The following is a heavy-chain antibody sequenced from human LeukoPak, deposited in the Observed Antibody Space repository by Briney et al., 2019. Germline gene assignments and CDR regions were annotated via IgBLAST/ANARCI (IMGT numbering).Heavy chain of an antibody. Sequence: SGGSLRLSCAASGFTFSSYAMHWVRQAPGKGLEYVSAISSNGGSTYYANSVKGRFTISRDNSKNTLYLQMGSLRAEDMAVYYCARGHYGDYLDYFDYWGQGTLVTVSS. J-gene: IGHJ4*02. CDR3: ARGHYGDYLDYFDY. CDR1: GFTFSSYA. D-gene: IGHD4-17*01. V-gene: IGHV3-64*01. CDR2: ISSNGGST.